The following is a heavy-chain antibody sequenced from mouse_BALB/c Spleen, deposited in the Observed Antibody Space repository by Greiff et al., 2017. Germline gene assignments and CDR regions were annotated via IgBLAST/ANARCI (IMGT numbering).Heavy chain of an antibody. CDR1: GFTFSSYT. CDR3: TRDEEYRGYDWFAY. V-gene: IGHV5-6-4*01. J-gene: IGHJ3*01. D-gene: IGHD2-2*01. Sequence: EVMLVESGGGLVKPGGSLKLSCAASGFTFSSYTMSWVRQTPEKRLEWVATISSGGSYTYYPDSVKGRFTISRDNAKNTLYLQMSSLKSEDTAMYYCTRDEEYRGYDWFAYWGQGTLVTVSA. CDR2: ISSGGSYT.